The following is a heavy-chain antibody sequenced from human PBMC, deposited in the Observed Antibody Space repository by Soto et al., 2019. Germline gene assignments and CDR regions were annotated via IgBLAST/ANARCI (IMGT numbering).Heavy chain of an antibody. CDR3: AKGPYSRIYGDYWFDY. J-gene: IGHJ4*02. Sequence: GGSLRLSCAASGFTFDDYAMHWVRQAPGKGLEWVSGISWNSGSIGYADSVKGRFTISRDNAKNSLYLQMNSLRAEDTALYYCAKGPYSRIYGDYWFDYWGQGTLVTVSS. D-gene: IGHD4-17*01. V-gene: IGHV3-9*01. CDR2: ISWNSGSI. CDR1: GFTFDDYA.